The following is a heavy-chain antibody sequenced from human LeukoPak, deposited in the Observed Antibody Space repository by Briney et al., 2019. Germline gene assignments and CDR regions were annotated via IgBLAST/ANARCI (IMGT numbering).Heavy chain of an antibody. J-gene: IGHJ6*03. CDR2: IYYSGST. Sequence: SETLSLTCTVSGGSISSSNYHWGWIRQPPGKGLEWIGSIYYSGSTYYNPSLKSRVTISVDTSKNQFSLKLSSVIAADTAVYYCARGIAAAHDYYYYMDVWGKGTTVTVSS. CDR3: ARGIAAAHDYYYYMDV. CDR1: GGSISSSNYH. D-gene: IGHD6-13*01. V-gene: IGHV4-39*07.